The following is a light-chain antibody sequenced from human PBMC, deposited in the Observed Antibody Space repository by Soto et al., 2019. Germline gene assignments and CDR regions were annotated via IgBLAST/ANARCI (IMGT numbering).Light chain of an antibody. CDR2: DAS. J-gene: IGKJ5*01. CDR3: QQYNSYSIA. Sequence: DIQMTQSPSTLSASVGDRVTFTCRASQSISKYLAWYQQKPGKAPNHLIYDASSFESGVPSRFSGSGSWTEVTLTISSLQPDDFATNYCQQYNSYSIAFGQGTRLEIK. V-gene: IGKV1-5*01. CDR1: QSISKY.